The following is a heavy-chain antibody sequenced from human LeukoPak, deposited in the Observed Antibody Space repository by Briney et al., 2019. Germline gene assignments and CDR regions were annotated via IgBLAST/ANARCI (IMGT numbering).Heavy chain of an antibody. D-gene: IGHD6-19*01. V-gene: IGHV3-66*02. Sequence: GGSLRLSCAASGFTVSSNYMSWVRQAPGKGLEWVSVIYSGGSTYYADSVKGRFTISRDNSKNTLYLQMNSLRAEDTAVYYCARGLGYSSAWYFDYWGQGTLVTVSS. CDR2: IYSGGST. CDR3: ARGLGYSSAWYFDY. CDR1: GFTVSSNY. J-gene: IGHJ4*02.